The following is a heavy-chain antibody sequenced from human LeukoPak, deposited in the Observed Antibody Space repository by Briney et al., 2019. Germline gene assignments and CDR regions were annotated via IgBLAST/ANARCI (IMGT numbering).Heavy chain of an antibody. J-gene: IGHJ6*03. V-gene: IGHV4-4*07. Sequence: SENLSLNCSVSGGSISSYYWSWLRQPAGKGLEWIRRIYTSGSTNYNTSLKSRITMSVDTSKNQYSLKLSSVTAADTAVDYCARDLYSSSWYSYYYYYYYMDVWGKGTTVTVSS. CDR3: ARDLYSSSWYSYYYYYYYMDV. CDR2: IYTSGST. D-gene: IGHD6-13*01. CDR1: GGSISSYY.